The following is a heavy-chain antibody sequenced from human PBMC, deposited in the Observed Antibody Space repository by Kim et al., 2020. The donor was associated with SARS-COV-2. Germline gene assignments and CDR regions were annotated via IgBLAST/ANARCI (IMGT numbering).Heavy chain of an antibody. V-gene: IGHV3-15*01. CDR3: TTGITMIVVAQKPKYYYYGMDV. J-gene: IGHJ6*02. Sequence: GGSLRLSCAASGFTFSNAWMSWVRQAPGKGLEWVGRIKSKTDGGTTDYAAPVKGRFTISRDDSKNTLYLQMNSLKTEDTAVYYCTTGITMIVVAQKPKYYYYGMDVWGQGTTVTVSS. D-gene: IGHD3-22*01. CDR1: GFTFSNAW. CDR2: IKSKTDGGTT.